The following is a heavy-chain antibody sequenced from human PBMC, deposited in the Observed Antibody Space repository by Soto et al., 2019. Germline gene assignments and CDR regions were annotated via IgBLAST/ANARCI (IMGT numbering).Heavy chain of an antibody. CDR2: ISAYNGNT. CDR3: ARRLRGHPKLYYDEAVARTDGIEY. J-gene: IGHJ1*01. CDR1: GYTFTSYV. Sequence: GASGKVSCKASGYTFTSYVISWVRQAPGQGLEWMGWISAYNGNTNYAQKLQGRVTMTTDTSTSTAYMELRSLRSDDTAVYYCARRLRGHPKLYYDEAVARTDGIEY. D-gene: IGHD6-19*01. V-gene: IGHV1-18*01.